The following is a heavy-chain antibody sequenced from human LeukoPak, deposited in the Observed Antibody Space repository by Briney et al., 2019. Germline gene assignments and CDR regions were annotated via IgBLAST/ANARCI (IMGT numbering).Heavy chain of an antibody. J-gene: IGHJ4*02. V-gene: IGHV4-31*03. D-gene: IGHD3-10*01. CDR2: IYYSGST. CDR3: AREIFYSSGEFNFDY. Sequence: PSETLSLTCTVSGGSISSGGYYWSWIPQHPGKGLEWIGYIYYSGSTYYNPSLKSRVTISVDTSKNQFSLKLSSVTAADTAVYYCAREIFYSSGEFNFDYWGQGTLVTVSS. CDR1: GGSISSGGYY.